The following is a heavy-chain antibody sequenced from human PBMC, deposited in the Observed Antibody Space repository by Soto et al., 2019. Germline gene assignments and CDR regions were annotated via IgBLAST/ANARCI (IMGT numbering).Heavy chain of an antibody. CDR1: GGTFSSYA. Sequence: QVQLVQSGAEVKKPGSSVKVSCKASGGTFSSYAISWVRQAPGQGLEWMGGIIPIFGTANYAQKFQGRVTMTADESTSTAHMERSSLRSEDTAVYYCARGEGYGLTLDYYSYYGMDVWGRGTTVTVSS. CDR2: IIPIFGTA. CDR3: ARGEGYGLTLDYYSYYGMDV. V-gene: IGHV1-69*01. J-gene: IGHJ6*02. D-gene: IGHD5-18*01.